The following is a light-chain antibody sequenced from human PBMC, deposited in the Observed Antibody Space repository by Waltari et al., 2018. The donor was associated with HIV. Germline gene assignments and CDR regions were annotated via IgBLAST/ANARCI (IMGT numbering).Light chain of an antibody. V-gene: IGKV3-15*01. CDR3: QQYNNWLT. CDR2: GAS. CDR1: QSVSSN. Sequence: EIVMTQSPATLSVSPGERAPLSCRASQSVSSNLAWYQQKPGQAPRLLIYGASTSATGIPYRFSGSGSGTEFTLTISSLQSEDFAVYYCQQYNNWLTFGGGTKVEIK. J-gene: IGKJ4*01.